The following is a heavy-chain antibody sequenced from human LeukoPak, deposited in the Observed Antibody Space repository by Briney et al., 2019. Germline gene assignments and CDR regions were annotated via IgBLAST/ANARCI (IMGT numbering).Heavy chain of an antibody. V-gene: IGHV3-48*03. J-gene: IGHJ4*02. CDR1: GFTFSSYE. Sequence: PGGSLRLSCAASGFTFSSYEMNWVRQAPGKGLEWVSYISSSGSTIYYADSVKGRFAISRDNSKNTLYLQMTSLRVEDTAVYYCARADWEWKQLWFQSWSIDHWGQGTLVTVSS. CDR3: ARADWEWKQLWFQSWSIDH. CDR2: ISSSGSTI. D-gene: IGHD5-18*01.